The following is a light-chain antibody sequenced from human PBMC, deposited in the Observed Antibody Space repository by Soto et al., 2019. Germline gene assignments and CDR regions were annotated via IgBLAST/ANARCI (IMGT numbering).Light chain of an antibody. V-gene: IGKV3-11*01. J-gene: IGKJ4*01. Sequence: EIVLTQSPATLSLSPGERATLSCRASQSISTYLAWYQQKPGQVPRVVIYDAFHSAPGIPARFSGSGSGTDFTLTISSLESEDFGGYYCQERSNMVTFGGGTKVEMK. CDR1: QSISTY. CDR2: DAF. CDR3: QERSNMVT.